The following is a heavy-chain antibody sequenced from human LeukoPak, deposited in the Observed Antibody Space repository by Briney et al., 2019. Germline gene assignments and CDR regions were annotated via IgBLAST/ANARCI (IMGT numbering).Heavy chain of an antibody. Sequence: SETLSLTCTVSGGSISSYYWSWIRQPAGKGLGWIGRIYTSGSTNYNPSLKSRVTMSVDTSKNQFSLKLSSVTAADTAVYYCARGKGYWPIYYFDYWGQGTLVTVSS. V-gene: IGHV4-4*07. CDR1: GGSISSYY. CDR2: IYTSGST. CDR3: ARGKGYWPIYYFDY. J-gene: IGHJ4*02. D-gene: IGHD6-13*01.